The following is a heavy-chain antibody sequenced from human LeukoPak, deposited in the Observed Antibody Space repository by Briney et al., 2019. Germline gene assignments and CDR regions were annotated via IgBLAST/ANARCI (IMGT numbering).Heavy chain of an antibody. CDR2: ISGSGRGGRT. Sequence: GGSLRLSCATSGFTFNTYAMSWVRQAPGKGLEWVSNISGSGRGGRTYYADSVKGRFTISRDNAKNSLYLQMNSLRAEDTALYYCAKDMTFGGRLDYWGQGTLVTVSS. D-gene: IGHD2-15*01. CDR3: AKDMTFGGRLDY. V-gene: IGHV3-23*01. CDR1: GFTFNTYA. J-gene: IGHJ4*02.